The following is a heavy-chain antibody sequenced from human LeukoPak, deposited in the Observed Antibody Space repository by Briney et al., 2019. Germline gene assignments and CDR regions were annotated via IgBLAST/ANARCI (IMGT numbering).Heavy chain of an antibody. V-gene: IGHV3-15*01. Sequence: GGSLRLSCAASGFTFSSYAMTWVRQAPGKGLEWVGRIKSKTAGGTIDYAAPVKGRFTISRDDSKNTLYLQMNSLKTEDTAVYYCTTGESMVGSTIHIRWADWGQGTLVTVSS. J-gene: IGHJ4*02. CDR3: TTGESMVGSTIHIRWAD. D-gene: IGHD1-26*01. CDR2: IKSKTAGGTI. CDR1: GFTFSSYA.